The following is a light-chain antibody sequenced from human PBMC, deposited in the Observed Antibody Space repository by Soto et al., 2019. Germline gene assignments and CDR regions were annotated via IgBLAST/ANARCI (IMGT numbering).Light chain of an antibody. CDR1: SSDVDNYDS. J-gene: IGLJ1*01. CDR2: AVT. CDR3: CSHAGSQTYV. Sequence: VLTQPRSVSGSPGQSVTISCTGTSSDVDNYDSVSWYQLHPGEVPNLIIYAVTNRPFGVPDRFSGSKSGNTASLTISGLLAEDEADYYCCSHAGSQTYVFGTGTRSPS. V-gene: IGLV2-11*01.